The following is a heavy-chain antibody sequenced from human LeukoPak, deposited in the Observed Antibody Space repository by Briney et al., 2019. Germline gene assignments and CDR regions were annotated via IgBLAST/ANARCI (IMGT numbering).Heavy chain of an antibody. D-gene: IGHD2-2*01. CDR3: ARIVVVPAATNKNNRQIEDKFDP. Sequence: SETLSLTCAVYGGSFSGYYWSWIRQPPGKGLEWIGEINHSGGTNYNPSLKSRVTISVDTSKNQFSLKLSSVTAADTAVYYCARIVVVPAATNKNNRQIEDKFDPWGQGTLVTVSS. V-gene: IGHV4-34*01. J-gene: IGHJ5*02. CDR2: INHSGGT. CDR1: GGSFSGYY.